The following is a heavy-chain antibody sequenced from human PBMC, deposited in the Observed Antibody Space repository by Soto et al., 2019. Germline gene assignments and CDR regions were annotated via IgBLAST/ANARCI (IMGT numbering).Heavy chain of an antibody. Sequence: QVQLVQSGAEEKKPGASVKVSCKASGYTFTSYAMHWVRQAPGQRLEWMGWINAGNGNTKYSQKFQGRVTITSDTAASTAYMELSRLRSEDTAVYYCARDPSYYGMDVGGQGTTVTVSS. V-gene: IGHV1-3*05. CDR2: INAGNGNT. J-gene: IGHJ6*02. CDR3: ARDPSYYGMDV. CDR1: GYTFTSYA.